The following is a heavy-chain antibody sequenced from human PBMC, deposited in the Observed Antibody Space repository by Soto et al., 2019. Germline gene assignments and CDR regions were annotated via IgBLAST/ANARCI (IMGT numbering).Heavy chain of an antibody. Sequence: QVQLVQSGAEVQKPGSSVKVSCKASGGTFSSYAISWVRQAPGQGLEWMGGIIPIFGTANYAQKFQGRVTITADESTSTAYMELSSLRSEDTAVYYCASMTTVTTFYYYYGMDVWGQGTTVTVSS. D-gene: IGHD4-17*01. CDR2: IIPIFGTA. J-gene: IGHJ6*02. CDR1: GGTFSSYA. V-gene: IGHV1-69*01. CDR3: ASMTTVTTFYYYYGMDV.